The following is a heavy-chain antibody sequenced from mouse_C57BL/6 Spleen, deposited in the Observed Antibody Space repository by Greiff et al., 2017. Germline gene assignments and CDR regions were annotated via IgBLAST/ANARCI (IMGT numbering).Heavy chain of an antibody. J-gene: IGHJ4*01. V-gene: IGHV1-64*01. CDR3: ARPITVVNYAMHY. Sequence: VQLQQPGAELVKPGASVKLSCKASGYTFTSYWMHWVKQRPGQGLEWIGMIHPNSGSTNYNEKFKSKATLTVDKSSSTAYMQLSSLTSEDSAVYYCARPITVVNYAMHYWGQGTSGPVFS. CDR2: IHPNSGST. D-gene: IGHD1-1*01. CDR1: GYTFTSYW.